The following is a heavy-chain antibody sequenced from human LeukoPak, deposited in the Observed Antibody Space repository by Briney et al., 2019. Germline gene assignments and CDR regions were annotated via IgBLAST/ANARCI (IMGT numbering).Heavy chain of an antibody. D-gene: IGHD3-3*01. J-gene: IGHJ4*02. CDR2: INTDGSTT. Sequence: GGSLRLSCAASGFTFSTFSMHWVRQAPGTGLVLVSRINTDGSTTRYADSVMGRFTISRDNAKNTLYLQMNSLRAEDTAVYYCIRGLGGAGDYWGQGTLVTVSS. V-gene: IGHV3-74*01. CDR3: IRGLGGAGDY. CDR1: GFTFSTFS.